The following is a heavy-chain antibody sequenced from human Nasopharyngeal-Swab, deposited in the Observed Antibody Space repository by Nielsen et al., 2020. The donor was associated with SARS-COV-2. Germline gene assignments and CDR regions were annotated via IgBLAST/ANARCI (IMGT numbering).Heavy chain of an antibody. CDR2: ISAYNGNT. V-gene: IGHV1-18*01. CDR3: ARLYCGGDCSYCYYYGMDV. J-gene: IGHJ6*02. CDR1: GYTFTSYG. Sequence: ASVKVSCKASGYTFTSYGISWVRQAPGQGLEWMGWISAYNGNTNYAQKLQGRVTMTTDTSTSTAYMELRSLRSDDTAVYYCARLYCGGDCSYCYYYGMDVWGQGTTVTVSS. D-gene: IGHD2-21*02.